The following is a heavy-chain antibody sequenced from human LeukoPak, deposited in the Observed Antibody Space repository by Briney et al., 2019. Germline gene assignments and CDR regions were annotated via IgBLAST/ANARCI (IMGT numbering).Heavy chain of an antibody. V-gene: IGHV1-69*05. CDR1: GGTLSTYA. CDR3: ARDPHGSPVAGRPFDY. CDR2: IIPIFGAT. J-gene: IGHJ4*02. Sequence: SVKVSCKVSGGTLSTYAISWVRQAPGQGLEWMGTIIPIFGATNYAQRFQGRATVSMDESTSTAYMELSSLRSEDTAVYYCARDPHGSPVAGRPFDYWGQGTLVTVSS. D-gene: IGHD6-19*01.